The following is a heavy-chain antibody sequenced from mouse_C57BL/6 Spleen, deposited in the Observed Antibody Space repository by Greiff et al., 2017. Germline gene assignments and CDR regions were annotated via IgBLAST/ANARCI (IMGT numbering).Heavy chain of an antibody. J-gene: IGHJ4*01. CDR1: GYTFTDYN. CDR3: AIRYGSSSYYYAMDY. V-gene: IGHV1-18*01. D-gene: IGHD1-1*01. CDR2: INPNNGGT. Sequence: EVQLQQSGPELVKPGASVKIPCKASGYTFTDYNMDWVKQSHGKSLEWIGDINPNNGGTIYNQKFKGKATLTVDQSSSTAYMELRSLTSEDTAVYYCAIRYGSSSYYYAMDYWGQGTSVTVSS.